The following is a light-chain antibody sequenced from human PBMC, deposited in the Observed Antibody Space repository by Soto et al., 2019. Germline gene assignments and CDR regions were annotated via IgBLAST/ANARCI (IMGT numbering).Light chain of an antibody. J-gene: IGLJ1*01. CDR3: CSYAGTYV. V-gene: IGLV2-23*02. CDR2: EVS. Sequence: QSVLTQPASVSGSPGQSITISCTGTSSDVGSYNLVSWYQHHPGKAPKLMIFEVSKRPSGVSNRFSGSKSGNTASLTISGLQAEDKAEYYCCSYAGTYVFGTGTKVTVL. CDR1: SSDVGSYNL.